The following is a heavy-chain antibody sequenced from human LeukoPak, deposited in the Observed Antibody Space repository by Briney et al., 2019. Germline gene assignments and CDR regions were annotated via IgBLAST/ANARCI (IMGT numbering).Heavy chain of an antibody. CDR1: GGSISSSSYY. J-gene: IGHJ4*02. Sequence: SETLSLTCTVSGGSISSSSYYWSWIRQPPGKGLEWIGYIFYTGSTNYNPSLKGRVTISVDTSKNQFSLRLSSVTAADTAVYYCARPCSYGDGFDSWGQGALVTVSS. V-gene: IGHV4-61*05. CDR3: ARPCSYGDGFDS. CDR2: IFYTGST. D-gene: IGHD4-17*01.